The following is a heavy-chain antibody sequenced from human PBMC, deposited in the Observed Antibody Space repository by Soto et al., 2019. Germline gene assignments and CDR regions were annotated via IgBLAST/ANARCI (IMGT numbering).Heavy chain of an antibody. J-gene: IGHJ6*02. V-gene: IGHV4-34*01. CDR1: GGSFSGYY. CDR3: ARSWLQLIYGMDV. CDR2: INHSGST. Sequence: KPSETLSLTCAVYGGSFSGYYWSWIRQPPGKGLEWIGEINHSGSTNYNPSLKSRVTISVDTSKNQFSLKLSSVTAADTAVYYCARSWLQLIYGMDVWGQGTTVTVSS. D-gene: IGHD5-18*01.